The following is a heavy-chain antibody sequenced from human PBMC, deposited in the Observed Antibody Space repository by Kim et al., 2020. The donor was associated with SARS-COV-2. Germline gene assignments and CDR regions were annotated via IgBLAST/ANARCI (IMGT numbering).Heavy chain of an antibody. CDR3: ARGRGRSSISCHDY. J-gene: IGHJ4*02. CDR2: INHSGST. CDR1: GGSFSGYY. V-gene: IGHV4-34*01. Sequence: SETLSLTCAVYGGSFSGYYWSWIRQPPGKGLEWIGEINHSGSTNYNPSLKSRVTISVDTSKNQFSLKLRSVTAADTAVYYCARGRGRSSISCHDYWGQGTLVTVSS. D-gene: IGHD2-2*01.